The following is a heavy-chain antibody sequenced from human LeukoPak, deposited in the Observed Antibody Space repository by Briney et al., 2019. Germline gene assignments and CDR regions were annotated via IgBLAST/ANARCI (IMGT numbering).Heavy chain of an antibody. CDR3: AKDHAYYGSGSYYLD. D-gene: IGHD3-10*01. V-gene: IGHV4-38-2*02. Sequence: SETLSLTCAVSGYSISSGYYWGWIRQPPGKGLEWIGSIYHSGGTYYNPSLKSRVTISVDTSKNQFSLKLSSVTAADTAVYYCAKDHAYYGSGSYYLDWGQGTLVTVSS. CDR2: IYHSGGT. J-gene: IGHJ4*02. CDR1: GYSISSGYY.